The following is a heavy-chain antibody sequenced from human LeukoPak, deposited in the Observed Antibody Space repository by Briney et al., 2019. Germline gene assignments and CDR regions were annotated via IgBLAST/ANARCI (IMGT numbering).Heavy chain of an antibody. D-gene: IGHD3-10*01. Sequence: GALVKVSCKASGYTFTSYDINWVRQATGQGLEWMGWMNPNSGNTGYAQKFQGRVTMTRNTSISTAYMELSSLRSEDTAVYYCASGRRGSNWFDPWGQGTLVTVSS. CDR1: GYTFTSYD. CDR3: ASGRRGSNWFDP. J-gene: IGHJ5*02. CDR2: MNPNSGNT. V-gene: IGHV1-8*01.